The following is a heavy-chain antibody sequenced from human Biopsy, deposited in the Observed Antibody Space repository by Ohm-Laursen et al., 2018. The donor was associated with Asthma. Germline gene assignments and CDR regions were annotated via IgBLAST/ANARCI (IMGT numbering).Heavy chain of an antibody. J-gene: IGHJ4*02. CDR3: ARASYDILTGYYNYFDY. CDR2: IIPIFGTA. D-gene: IGHD3-9*01. V-gene: IGHV1-69*01. CDR1: GETLNNYA. Sequence: SSVKVSCKSSGETLNNYAINWVRQAPGQGLEWMGGIIPIFGTANYAQKFQGRVTITADESTSTAYMELSSLRSEDTAVYYCARASYDILTGYYNYFDYWGQGTLVTVSS.